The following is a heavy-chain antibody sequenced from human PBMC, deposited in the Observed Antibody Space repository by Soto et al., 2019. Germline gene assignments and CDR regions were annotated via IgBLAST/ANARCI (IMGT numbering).Heavy chain of an antibody. Sequence: SXTLSLTCAVYGGSFSGYYWSWIRQPPGKGLEWIGEINHSGSTNYNPSLKSRVTISVDTSKNQFSLKLSSVTAADTAVYYCARGLNFWSGYYPYYYYYMDVWGKGTTVTVSS. D-gene: IGHD3-3*01. CDR2: INHSGST. CDR3: ARGLNFWSGYYPYYYYYMDV. J-gene: IGHJ6*03. V-gene: IGHV4-34*01. CDR1: GGSFSGYY.